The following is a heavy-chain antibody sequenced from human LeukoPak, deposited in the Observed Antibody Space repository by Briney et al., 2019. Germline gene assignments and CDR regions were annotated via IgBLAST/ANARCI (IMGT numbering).Heavy chain of an antibody. V-gene: IGHV3-30*02. D-gene: IGHD3-22*01. CDR2: IRFDGSDK. J-gene: IGHJ4*02. Sequence: PGGSLRLSCAASGFSFISYGMHWVRQAPGKGLEWVAFIRFDGSDKYNSDSVKGRFTISRDNSKNTLYLQMNSPTTENTAMDSCVKGPLYYDSSGYYPEYWGQGTLVTVSS. CDR1: GFSFISYG. CDR3: VKGPLYYDSSGYYPEY.